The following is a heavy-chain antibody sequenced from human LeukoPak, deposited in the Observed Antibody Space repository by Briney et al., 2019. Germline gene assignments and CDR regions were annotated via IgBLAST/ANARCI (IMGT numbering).Heavy chain of an antibody. Sequence: SETLSLTCAVSGDSISISNWWTWVRQAPGKGLEWIGEIHQSGSTNYIASLKSRITISVDKSKNQFSLKLSSVTAADTAVYYCARGTSSHSGWFDPWDQGTLVTVSS. CDR1: GDSISISNW. CDR2: IHQSGST. D-gene: IGHD6-6*01. CDR3: ARGTSSHSGWFDP. J-gene: IGHJ5*02. V-gene: IGHV4-4*02.